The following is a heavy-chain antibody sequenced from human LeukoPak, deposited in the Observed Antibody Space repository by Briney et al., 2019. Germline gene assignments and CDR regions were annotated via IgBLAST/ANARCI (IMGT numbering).Heavy chain of an antibody. D-gene: IGHD3-16*01. CDR2: INSDGSST. CDR1: GFTFSSYW. J-gene: IGHJ5*02. Sequence: PGGSLRLSCAASGFTFSSYWMHWVRQAPGKGLVWASRINSDGSSTSYADSVKGRFTISRDNAKNTLYLQMNSLRAEDTAVYYCARDAGGRFDPWGQGTLVTVSS. V-gene: IGHV3-74*01. CDR3: ARDAGGRFDP.